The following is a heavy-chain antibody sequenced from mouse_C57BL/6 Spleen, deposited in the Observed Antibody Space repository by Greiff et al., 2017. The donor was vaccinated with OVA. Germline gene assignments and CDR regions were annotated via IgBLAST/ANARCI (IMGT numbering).Heavy chain of an antibody. V-gene: IGHV1-50*01. CDR3: ARLIGYGNYTDV. J-gene: IGHJ1*03. D-gene: IGHD2-1*01. CDR2: IEPSDSYT. Sequence: QVQLQQPGAELVKPGASVKLSCKASGYTFTSYWMQWVKQRPGQGLEWIGEIEPSDSYTNYNQKFKGKATLTVDTSSSTAYMQLSSLTSEDSAVYYSARLIGYGNYTDVWGTGTTVTVSS. CDR1: GYTFTSYW.